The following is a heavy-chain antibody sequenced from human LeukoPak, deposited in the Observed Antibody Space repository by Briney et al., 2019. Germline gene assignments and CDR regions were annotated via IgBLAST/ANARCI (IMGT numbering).Heavy chain of an antibody. CDR2: ISSSGSTI. J-gene: IGHJ4*02. Sequence: GGSLRLSCAASGFTFSDYYMSWIRQAPGKGLEWVSYISSSGSTIYYADSVKGRFTVSRDNAKNSLYLQMNSLRAEDTAVYYCAKGSLAAAGSHFDYWGQGTLVTVSS. V-gene: IGHV3-11*01. CDR3: AKGSLAAAGSHFDY. CDR1: GFTFSDYY. D-gene: IGHD6-13*01.